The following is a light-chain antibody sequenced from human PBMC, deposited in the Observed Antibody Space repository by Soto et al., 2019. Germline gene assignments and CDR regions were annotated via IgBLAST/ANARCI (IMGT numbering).Light chain of an antibody. CDR2: GAS. CDR3: QQYGSTTT. Sequence: IVLTQSPGTLSLSPGEGAALSCRASQSVSGSYLAWHQQKPGQAPRLLIYGASSRATGIPDRFTGSGSGTDFTLTISRLEPEDFAVYYCQQYGSTTTFGQGTKVDIK. V-gene: IGKV3-20*01. J-gene: IGKJ1*01. CDR1: QSVSGSY.